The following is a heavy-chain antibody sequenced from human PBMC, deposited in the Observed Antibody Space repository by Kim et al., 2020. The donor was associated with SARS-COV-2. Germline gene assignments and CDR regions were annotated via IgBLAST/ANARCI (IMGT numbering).Heavy chain of an antibody. CDR2: IYGAGGTT. V-gene: IGHV3-23*03. Sequence: GGSLRLSCVVSGFSFSNYAMSWVRQAPGKGLQWVSIIYGAGGTTYYADSVRGRFTISRDDSKNTLYLQMNSLRAEDTAVYYCAKDFVLGGGITTASQPFFDYWGQVTLVTVSS. D-gene: IGHD6-6*01. CDR3: AKDFVLGGGITTASQPFFDY. CDR1: GFSFSNYA. J-gene: IGHJ4*02.